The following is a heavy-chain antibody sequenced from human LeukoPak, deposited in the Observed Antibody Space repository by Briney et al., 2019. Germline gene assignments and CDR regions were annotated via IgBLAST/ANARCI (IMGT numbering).Heavy chain of an antibody. D-gene: IGHD2-15*01. V-gene: IGHV5-51*01. CDR2: IYPGDSGI. Sequence: GESLKISCKGSGYSFTTYWVAWVRQMPGKGLEWMGIIYPGDSGIRYGPSFQGQVTISADKSISTAYLQWSSLRASDTAMYSCASRDCSAGSCHYCGFDHWGRGTLVTVSS. CDR3: ASRDCSAGSCHYCGFDH. CDR1: GYSFTTYW. J-gene: IGHJ4*02.